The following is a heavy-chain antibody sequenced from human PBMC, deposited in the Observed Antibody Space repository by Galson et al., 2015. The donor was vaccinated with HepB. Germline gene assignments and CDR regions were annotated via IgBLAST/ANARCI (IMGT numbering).Heavy chain of an antibody. J-gene: IGHJ6*03. CDR1: GFTFSSYA. CDR3: ARDPLGSSNYYYHMDV. D-gene: IGHD2-2*01. V-gene: IGHV3-21*01. Sequence: SLRLSCAASGFTFSSYAMHWVRQAPGKELEWVSSISGSSTYIYYADSMKGRFTISRDNAKNSLYLQMNSLRAEDTAVYYCARDPLGSSNYYYHMDVWGKGTTVTVSS. CDR2: ISGSSTYI.